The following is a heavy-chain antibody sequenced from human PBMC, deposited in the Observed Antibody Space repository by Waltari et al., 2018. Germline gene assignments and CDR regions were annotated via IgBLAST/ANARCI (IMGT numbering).Heavy chain of an antibody. CDR1: GFTFRDHY. V-gene: IGHV3-72*01. CDR3: GRWTSGSPDV. D-gene: IGHD1-26*01. CDR2: TKNKRNGYTT. Sequence: ELHLVESGGGLVPPGGSMRLSCAASGFTFRDHYMDWVRQAPGKGLEWVGRTKNKRNGYTTEYAASVRGRFTISRDESENSVYLQMNSLKTEDTAVYFCGRWTSGSPDVWGQGTLVTVSS. J-gene: IGHJ4*02.